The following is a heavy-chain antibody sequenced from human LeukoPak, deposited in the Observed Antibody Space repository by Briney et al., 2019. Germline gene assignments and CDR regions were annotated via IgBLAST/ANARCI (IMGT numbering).Heavy chain of an antibody. CDR3: GTMGHAADH. J-gene: IGHJ4*02. CDR1: GLTFNNYD. V-gene: IGHV3-30*04. CDR2: ISYDGSDE. Sequence: TGGSLRLSCEVSGLTFNNYDMHWVRQAAGKGLEWVAVISYDGSDEFYADSVKGRFTISRHHSKNTLYLQMNSLRVKDTAVYYCGTMGHAADHWGQGTLVTVSS. D-gene: IGHD1-26*01.